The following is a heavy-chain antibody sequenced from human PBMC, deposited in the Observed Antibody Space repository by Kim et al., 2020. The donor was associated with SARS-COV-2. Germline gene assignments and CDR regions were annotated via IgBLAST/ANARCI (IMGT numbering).Heavy chain of an antibody. J-gene: IGHJ5*02. Sequence: SETLSLTCTVSGYSISSGYYWGWIRQPPGKGLEWIGSIYHSGSTYYNPSLKSRVTISVDTSKNQFSLKLSSVTAADTAVYYCARVFGGSTPPGWFDPWG. D-gene: IGHD3-16*01. V-gene: IGHV4-38-2*02. CDR1: GYSISSGYY. CDR3: ARVFGGSTPPGWFDP. CDR2: IYHSGST.